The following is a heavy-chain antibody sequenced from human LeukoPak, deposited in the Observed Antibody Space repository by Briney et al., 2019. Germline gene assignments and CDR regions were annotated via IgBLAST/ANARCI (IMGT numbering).Heavy chain of an antibody. Sequence: ASVKVSCKASGGTFSSYAISWVRQAPGQGLEWMGRIIPIFGTANYAQKFQGRVTITTDESTSTAYMELSSLRSEDTAVYYCATRSKTATVSLGYWGQGTLVTVSS. D-gene: IGHD5-18*01. CDR2: IIPIFGTA. J-gene: IGHJ4*02. CDR3: ATRSKTATVSLGY. CDR1: GGTFSSYA. V-gene: IGHV1-69*05.